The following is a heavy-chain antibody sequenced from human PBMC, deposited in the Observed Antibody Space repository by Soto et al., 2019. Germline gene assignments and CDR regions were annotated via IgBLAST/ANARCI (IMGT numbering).Heavy chain of an antibody. V-gene: IGHV5-10-1*01. CDR1: GYNFDTYW. D-gene: IGHD6-13*01. Sequence: GESLKISCKGSGYNFDTYWINWVRQTPGKGLEWMGRIDPIDSKTKYSPSLEGHITISVDKSISTTYLQWSSLKASDTAIYCCARRIAAAGGYYYYAFDVWGQGTAVTVSS. CDR2: IDPIDSKT. CDR3: ARRIAAAGGYYYYAFDV. J-gene: IGHJ6*02.